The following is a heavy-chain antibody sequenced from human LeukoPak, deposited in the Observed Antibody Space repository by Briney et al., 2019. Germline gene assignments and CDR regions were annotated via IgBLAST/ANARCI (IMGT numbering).Heavy chain of an antibody. CDR1: GFTFSSYW. D-gene: IGHD3-16*02. CDR2: IKQDGSAK. CDR3: AREGDYVWGSYRAPFDY. J-gene: IGHJ4*02. Sequence: GSLRLSCAASGFTFSSYWMSWVRQAPGKELQWVANIKQDGSAKYYVDSVKGRFTISRDNAKNSLYLQMNSLRAEDTAVYYCAREGDYVWGSYRAPFDYWGQGTLVTVSS. V-gene: IGHV3-7*01.